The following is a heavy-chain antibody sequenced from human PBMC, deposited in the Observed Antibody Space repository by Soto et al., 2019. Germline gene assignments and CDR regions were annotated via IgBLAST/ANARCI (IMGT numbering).Heavy chain of an antibody. J-gene: IGHJ3*02. CDR1: GYSFTSYW. CDR2: IYPGDSDT. CDR3: ARCRRITMVRGVICLALDAFDI. Sequence: PGESLKISCKGSGYSFTSYWIGWVRQMPGKGLEWMGIIYPGDSDTRYSPSFQGQVTISADKSISTAYLQWSSLKASDTAMYYCARCRRITMVRGVICLALDAFDIWGEGTMVTVSS. D-gene: IGHD3-10*01. V-gene: IGHV5-51*01.